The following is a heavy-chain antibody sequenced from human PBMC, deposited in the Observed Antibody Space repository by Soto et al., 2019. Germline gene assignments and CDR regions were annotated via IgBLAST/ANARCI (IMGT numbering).Heavy chain of an antibody. CDR3: ARDRILIKWGGLTYYYGVDV. CDR1: DGSISSGGYS. V-gene: IGHV4-30-2*01. CDR2: IYHTGRT. Sequence: QLQLQESGSGLVKPSQTLSLTCAVSDGSISSGGYSWSWIQQPPGKGLEWLGNIYHTGRTNYNPSLKSRLTFSVDRSKNQFSLKLSSVTAADTAVYFCARDRILIKWGGLTYYYGVDVWGQGTTVIVSS. D-gene: IGHD3-16*01. J-gene: IGHJ6*01.